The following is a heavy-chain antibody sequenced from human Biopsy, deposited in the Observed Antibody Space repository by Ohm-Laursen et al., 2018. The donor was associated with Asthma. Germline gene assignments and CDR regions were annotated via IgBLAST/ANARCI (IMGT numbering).Heavy chain of an antibody. Sequence: SLRLSCTASGFSFSNFAIHWVRQAPGKGLEWVAFIAWDGINSYYADSVKGRFTISRDNSRNTLYLQKNSLRADDTAVYYCARHWDWGSFFDYWGQGTRVTVSS. CDR3: ARHWDWGSFFDY. J-gene: IGHJ4*02. CDR1: GFSFSNFA. V-gene: IGHV3-30*03. D-gene: IGHD7-27*01. CDR2: IAWDGINS.